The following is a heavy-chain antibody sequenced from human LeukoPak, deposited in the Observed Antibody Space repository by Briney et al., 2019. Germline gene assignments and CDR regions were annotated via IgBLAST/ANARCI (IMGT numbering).Heavy chain of an antibody. Sequence: GGSLRLSCAASGFTFSSFSMSWVRQAPGKGLVWVANIRQDGSEIYYVHSVKGRFTISRDYAKNSLYPQLNSLRAEDTAVYYCATEAPAYSGYESPYFDFWGQGTLVTVSS. V-gene: IGHV3-7*01. J-gene: IGHJ4*02. CDR1: GFTFSSFS. D-gene: IGHD5-12*01. CDR2: IRQDGSEI. CDR3: ATEAPAYSGYESPYFDF.